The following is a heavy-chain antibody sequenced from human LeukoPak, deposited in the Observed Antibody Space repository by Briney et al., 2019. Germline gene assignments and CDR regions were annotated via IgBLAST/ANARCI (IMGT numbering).Heavy chain of an antibody. V-gene: IGHV4-34*01. CDR3: ARGRFAWTTQYYYYMDV. Sequence: PSETLSLTCAVYGGSFSGYYWSWIRQPPGKGLEWIGEINHSGSTNYNPSPKSRVTISVDTSKNQFSLKLSSVTAADTAVYYCARGRFAWTTQYYYYMDVWGKGTTVTVSS. J-gene: IGHJ6*03. D-gene: IGHD3/OR15-3a*01. CDR1: GGSFSGYY. CDR2: INHSGST.